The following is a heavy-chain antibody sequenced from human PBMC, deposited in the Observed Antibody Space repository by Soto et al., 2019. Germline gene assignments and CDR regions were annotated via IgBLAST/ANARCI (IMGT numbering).Heavy chain of an antibody. J-gene: IGHJ6*02. D-gene: IGHD6-19*01. CDR2: IIPIFGTA. CDR1: GYTFTGYA. V-gene: IGHV1-69*13. CDR3: AREKEEQWLVPGYYYGMDV. Sequence: ASVKVSCKASGYTFTGYAISWVRQAPGQGLEWMGGIIPIFGTANYAQKFQGRVTITADESTSTAYMELSSLRSEDTAVYYCAREKEEQWLVPGYYYGMDVWGQGTTVTVSS.